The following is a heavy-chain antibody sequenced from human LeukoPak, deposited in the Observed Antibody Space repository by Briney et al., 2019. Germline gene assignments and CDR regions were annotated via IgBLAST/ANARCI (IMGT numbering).Heavy chain of an antibody. J-gene: IGHJ4*02. D-gene: IGHD6-6*01. CDR3: ARGRGEAARHPDFDY. Sequence: SETLSLTCTVSGGSISSSSHYWGWIRQPPGKGLEWIGEINHSGSTNYNPSLKSRVTISVDTSKNQFSLKLSSVTAADTAVYYCARGRGEAARHPDFDYWGQGTLVTVSS. CDR2: INHSGST. V-gene: IGHV4-39*07. CDR1: GGSISSSSHY.